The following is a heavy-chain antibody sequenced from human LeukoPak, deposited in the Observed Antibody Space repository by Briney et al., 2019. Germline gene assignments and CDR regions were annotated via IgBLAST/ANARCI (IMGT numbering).Heavy chain of an antibody. D-gene: IGHD6-6*01. CDR1: GGSISSGGYY. V-gene: IGHV4-61*08. CDR2: IYHSGNT. Sequence: PSQTLSLTCTVSGGSISSGGYYWSWIRQPPGKGLEWIGYIYHSGNTNSSPSLKSRVTISLDTSKNQFSLKLSSVTAADTAVYYCARAREFSSSSGRAYYFDYWGQGTLVTVSS. CDR3: ARAREFSSSSGRAYYFDY. J-gene: IGHJ4*02.